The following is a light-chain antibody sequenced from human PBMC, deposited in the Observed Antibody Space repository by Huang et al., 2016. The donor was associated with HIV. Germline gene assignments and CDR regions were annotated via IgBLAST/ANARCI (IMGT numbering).Light chain of an antibody. CDR3: QQYNTNSGYT. J-gene: IGKJ2*01. CDR1: QSVSTW. Sequence: DIQMTQSPSTLSASVGDRVTITCRASQSVSTWLAWYQQRPGKAPKLLIYKASSLQIGVASRFSGSGSGTEFTLTISSLQPDDFATYYCQQYNTNSGYTFGQGTKLEIK. V-gene: IGKV1-5*03. CDR2: KAS.